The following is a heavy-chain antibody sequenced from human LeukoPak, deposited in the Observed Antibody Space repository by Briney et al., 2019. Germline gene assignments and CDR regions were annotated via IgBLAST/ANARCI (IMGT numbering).Heavy chain of an antibody. Sequence: GGALRLSCTASGFTFGDYALTSVRQAPGKGLESVSFIRSKTYGCTTEYAASVKGRFTISRDDSKSIAYLQMNSLKTEDTAVYYCTFDYGGNTGYFQHWGQGTLVTVSS. J-gene: IGHJ1*01. CDR3: TFDYGGNTGYFQH. V-gene: IGHV3-49*04. CDR1: GFTFGDYA. D-gene: IGHD4-23*01. CDR2: IRSKTYGCTT.